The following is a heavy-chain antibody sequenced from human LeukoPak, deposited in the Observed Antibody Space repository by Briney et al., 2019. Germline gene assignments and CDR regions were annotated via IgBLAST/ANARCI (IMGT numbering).Heavy chain of an antibody. J-gene: IGHJ4*02. CDR2: IIPILGTA. V-gene: IGHV1-69*06. CDR3: ARISPPLLGAIDY. D-gene: IGHD2-15*01. CDR1: VGTFSSYA. Sequence: GASVQVSCKASVGTFSSYAISWVRQAPGQGLEWMGGIIPILGTAIYAQKSQGRVTITADKSTSTAYMELSSLRSEDTAVYYCARISPPLLGAIDYWGQGTLVTVSS.